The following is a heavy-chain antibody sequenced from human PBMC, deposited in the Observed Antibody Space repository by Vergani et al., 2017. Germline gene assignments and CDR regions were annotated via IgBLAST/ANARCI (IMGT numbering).Heavy chain of an antibody. CDR3: ARKKEHQLGWFDH. CDR1: GFTVSSSY. Sequence: EVQLVESGGGLIQPGGSLRLSCAASGFTVSSSYMSWVRQPPGKGLEWVSVTYSGGSTSYADSVKGRFTISRDNSKNTLYLQMNSLRAEDTAVYYCARKKEHQLGWFDHWGQGTLVTDSS. D-gene: IGHD6-13*01. CDR2: TYSGGST. V-gene: IGHV3-53*01. J-gene: IGHJ5*02.